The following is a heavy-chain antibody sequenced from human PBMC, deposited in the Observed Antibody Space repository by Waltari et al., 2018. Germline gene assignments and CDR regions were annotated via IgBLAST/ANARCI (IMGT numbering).Heavy chain of an antibody. D-gene: IGHD3-22*01. V-gene: IGHV4-59*01. CDR3: ARDLAGDYYDSSGYYRD. Sequence: QVQLQESGPGLVKPSETLSLTCTVSGGSISSYYWSWIRQPPGKGLEWIGYIYYSGNTNYNPSLKSRVTISVDTSKNQFSLQLSSVTAADTAVYYCARDLAGDYYDSSGYYRDWGQGTLVTVSS. CDR1: GGSISSYY. J-gene: IGHJ4*02. CDR2: IYYSGNT.